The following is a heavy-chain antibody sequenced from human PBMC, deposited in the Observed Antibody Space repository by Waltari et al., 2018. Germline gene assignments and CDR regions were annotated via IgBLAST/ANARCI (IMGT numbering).Heavy chain of an antibody. J-gene: IGHJ4*02. CDR1: GFTFSSYA. D-gene: IGHD5-12*01. CDR2: IYSGGSST. CDR3: AKQGSRWLQFWYFDY. Sequence: EVQLLESGGGLVQPGGSLRLSCAASGFTFSSYAMSWVRQAPGKGLEWVSVIYSGGSSTYYADSVKGRFTISRDKSKNTLYLQMNSLRAEDTAVYYCAKQGSRWLQFWYFDYWGQGTLVTVSS. V-gene: IGHV3-23*03.